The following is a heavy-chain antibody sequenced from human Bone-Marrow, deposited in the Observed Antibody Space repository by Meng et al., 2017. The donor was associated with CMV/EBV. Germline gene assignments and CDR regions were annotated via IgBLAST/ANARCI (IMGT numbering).Heavy chain of an antibody. CDR2: ISSSGSNK. CDR3: ARDLMKPGITLYGVMGFDS. J-gene: IGHJ4*02. D-gene: IGHD1-14*01. V-gene: IGHV3-48*04. CDR1: GFTFSSYT. Sequence: GGSLRLSCAASGFTFSSYTMNWVRQAPGKGLEWVSYISSSGSNKYYADSVKGRFTVSRDNAKNSLYLQMNSLRAEDTAVYYCARDLMKPGITLYGVMGFDSWGQGTLVTVSS.